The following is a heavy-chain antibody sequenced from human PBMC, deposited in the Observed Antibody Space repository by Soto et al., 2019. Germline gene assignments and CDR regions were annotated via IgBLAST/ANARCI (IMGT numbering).Heavy chain of an antibody. V-gene: IGHV1-3*01. D-gene: IGHD6-13*01. CDR3: ARGIAPSYFDY. J-gene: IGHJ4*02. CDR1: GYTFNSYA. CDR2: INAGNGNT. Sequence: ASVKVSCKASGYTFNSYAMHWVRQAPGQRLEWMGWINAGNGNTKYSQKFQGRVTITRDTSASTAYMELSSLRSEDTAVYYCARGIAPSYFDYWGQGTLVTVSS.